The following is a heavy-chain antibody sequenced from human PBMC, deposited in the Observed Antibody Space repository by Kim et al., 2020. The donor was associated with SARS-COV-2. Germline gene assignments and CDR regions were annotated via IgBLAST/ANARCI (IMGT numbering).Heavy chain of an antibody. J-gene: IGHJ6*02. Sequence: SGPTLVNPTQTLTLTCTFSGFSLSTSGMCVSWIRQPPGKALEWLARIDWDDDKYYSTSLKTRLTISKDTSKNQVVLTMTNMDPVDTATYYCARIRARGLLPDYYYYYGMDVWGQGTTVTVSS. CDR3: ARIRARGLLPDYYYYYGMDV. V-gene: IGHV2-70*11. CDR2: IDWDDDK. CDR1: GFSLSTSGMC. D-gene: IGHD4-17*01.